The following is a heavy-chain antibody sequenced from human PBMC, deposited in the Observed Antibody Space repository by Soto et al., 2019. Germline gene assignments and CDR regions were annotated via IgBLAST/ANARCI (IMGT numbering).Heavy chain of an antibody. J-gene: IGHJ6*02. CDR3: SRALIGIHGMDV. CDR1: GFTFSDDA. V-gene: IGHV3-23*01. CDR2: ISKDAAST. Sequence: EVQLLESGGGLVQPGGSLRLSCAASGFTFSDDAMNWVRQAAGKGLEWVSAISKDAASTYYADSVKGRFTISRDNSKNTLYLQLNSLRAEDTAVYYFSRALIGIHGMDVCGLGTTFTVSS. D-gene: IGHD1-26*01.